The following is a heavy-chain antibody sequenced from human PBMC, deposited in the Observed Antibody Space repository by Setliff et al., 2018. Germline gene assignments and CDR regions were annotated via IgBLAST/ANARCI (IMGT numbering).Heavy chain of an antibody. Sequence: PGGSLRLSCSASGFTFSSYAMHWVRQAPGKGLEYVSAISSNGGSTYYADSVKGRFTISRDNSKNTLYLQMSSLRAEDTAVYYCARSFSRREKFLLDYWGQGALVTVSS. CDR1: GFTFSSYA. V-gene: IGHV3-64D*09. CDR2: ISSNGGST. CDR3: ARSFSRREKFLLDY. J-gene: IGHJ4*02.